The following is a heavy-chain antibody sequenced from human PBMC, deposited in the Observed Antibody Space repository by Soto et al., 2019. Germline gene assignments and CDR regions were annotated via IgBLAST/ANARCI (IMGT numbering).Heavy chain of an antibody. CDR2: MNQDGSEK. D-gene: IGHD1-26*01. CDR3: GTDEGFILGAVA. CDR1: GFTFSSYW. V-gene: IGHV3-7*01. Sequence: EVQLVESGGGLAQPGGSLRLSCAVSGFTFSSYWMSWVRQAPGKGLEWVANMNQDGSEKYYVDSVKGRFTISRDNAKNSLYLQMNSLRAEDTAIYYCGTDEGFILGAVAGGQGTLVTVSS. J-gene: IGHJ4*02.